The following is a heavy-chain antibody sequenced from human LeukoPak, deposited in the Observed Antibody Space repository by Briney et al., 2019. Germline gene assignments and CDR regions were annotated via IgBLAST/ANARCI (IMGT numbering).Heavy chain of an antibody. CDR1: GFTFDDYA. CDR2: ISWNSGSI. Sequence: GRSLRLSCAASGFTFDDYAMHWVRQAPGKGLEWVSGISWNSGSIGYADSVKGRFTISRDNAKNSLYLQMNSLRAEDMALYYCAKGPYSSPAYFDYWGQGTLVTVSS. J-gene: IGHJ4*02. V-gene: IGHV3-9*03. CDR3: AKGPYSSPAYFDY. D-gene: IGHD6-13*01.